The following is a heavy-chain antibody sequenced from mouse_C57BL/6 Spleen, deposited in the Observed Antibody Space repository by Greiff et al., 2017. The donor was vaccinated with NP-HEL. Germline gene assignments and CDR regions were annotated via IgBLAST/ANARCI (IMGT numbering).Heavy chain of an antibody. CDR2: ISSGSSTI. CDR3: ARGTTGPGFDV. D-gene: IGHD1-1*01. Sequence: EVKLMESGGGLVKPGGSLKLSCAASGFTFSDYGMHWVRQAPEKGLEWVAYISSGSSTIYYADTVKGRFTISRVNAKNTLFLQMTSLRSEDTAMYYCARGTTGPGFDVWGTGTTVTVSS. J-gene: IGHJ1*03. CDR1: GFTFSDYG. V-gene: IGHV5-17*01.